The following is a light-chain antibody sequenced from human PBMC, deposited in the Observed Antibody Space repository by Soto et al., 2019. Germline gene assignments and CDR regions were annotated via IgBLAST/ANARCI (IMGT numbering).Light chain of an antibody. CDR2: NDG. Sequence: SYVLTQPPSVSVAPGETATITCGGDNIGGKSVHWYQRKPGQAPLLIIYNDGDRPSGIPERFSGSNSGNTATLTVSRVEAGDEADYYCQVWGSNADPYVVFGGGTKVTVL. V-gene: IGLV3-21*04. CDR3: QVWGSNADPYVV. J-gene: IGLJ2*01. CDR1: NIGGKS.